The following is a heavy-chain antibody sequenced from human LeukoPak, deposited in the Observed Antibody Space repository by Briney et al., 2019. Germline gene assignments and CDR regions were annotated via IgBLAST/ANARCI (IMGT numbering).Heavy chain of an antibody. CDR1: GYTLTSYG. CDR3: ATDPVAGTQFDY. D-gene: IGHD6-19*01. CDR2: ISAYNGNT. J-gene: IGHJ4*02. Sequence: ASVKVSCKASGYTLTSYGISWVRQAPGQGLEWMGWISAYNGNTNYAQKLQGRVTMTTDTSTSTAYMELRSLRSDDTAVYYCATDPVAGTQFDYWGQGTLVTVSS. V-gene: IGHV1-18*01.